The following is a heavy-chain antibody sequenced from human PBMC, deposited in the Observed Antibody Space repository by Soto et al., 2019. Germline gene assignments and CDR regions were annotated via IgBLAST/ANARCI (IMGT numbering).Heavy chain of an antibody. CDR2: VSYDGSDK. CDR3: ARDRIAVSGGLDY. Sequence: VQLVESGGGVVHPGRSLRLSCAASGFTFSSYPIHWVRQAPGKGLEWVAVVSYDGSDKYYADSVKGRFTISRDNSKNTLSLQMDSLRPEDTAVYYCARDRIAVSGGLDYWGQGTLVAVSS. J-gene: IGHJ4*02. CDR1: GFTFSSYP. V-gene: IGHV3-30-3*01. D-gene: IGHD6-19*01.